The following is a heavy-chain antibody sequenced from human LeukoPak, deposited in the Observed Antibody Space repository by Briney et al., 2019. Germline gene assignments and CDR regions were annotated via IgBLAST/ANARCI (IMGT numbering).Heavy chain of an antibody. D-gene: IGHD6-6*01. CDR2: IYTSGST. CDR3: ARGLALLWVSSSGNWFDP. J-gene: IGHJ5*02. CDR1: GGSISSYY. V-gene: IGHV4-4*07. Sequence: SETLSLTCTVSGGSISSYYWSWIRQPAGKGLEWIGRIYTSGSTNYSPSLKRRLTMSVDTSKNQFSLKLSSVTAADTAVYYCARGLALLWVSSSGNWFDPWGQGTLVTVSS.